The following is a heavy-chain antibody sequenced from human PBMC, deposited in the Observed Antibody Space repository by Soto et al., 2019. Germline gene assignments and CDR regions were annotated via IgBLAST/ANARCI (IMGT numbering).Heavy chain of an antibody. D-gene: IGHD3-10*01. CDR3: ATEGNTAPTHYYYTDH. Sequence: QAQLVESGGGVVQPGGCLRLSCAGSGFSFILRCRYWVLQVPGKGPEGGALISYNGNEEYYADSVKGRFTNSRDTSKNTLESQMNSLRAEDKAVYFWATEGNTAPTHYYYTDHWCKGTTVAGSS. J-gene: IGHJ6*03. CDR1: GFSFILRC. CDR2: ISYNGNEE. V-gene: IGHV3-33*05.